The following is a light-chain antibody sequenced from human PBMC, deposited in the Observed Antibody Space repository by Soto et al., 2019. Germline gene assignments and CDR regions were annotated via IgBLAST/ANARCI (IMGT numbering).Light chain of an antibody. V-gene: IGLV2-14*01. CDR1: PSDIGNYNY. J-gene: IGLJ3*02. CDR3: SSYTAYTTLLV. Sequence: QSVLTQPASVSGSPGQSITISCTRTPSDIGNYNYVSWYQQHPGKAPNLIIYGVSTRPSGVSNRFSASKSGNAASLTIAGLQAEDEADYYCSSYTAYTTLLVFGGGTKVTVL. CDR2: GVS.